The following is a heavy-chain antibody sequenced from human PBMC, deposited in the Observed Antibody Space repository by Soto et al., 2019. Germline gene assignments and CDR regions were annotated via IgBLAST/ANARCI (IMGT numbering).Heavy chain of an antibody. J-gene: IGHJ5*02. CDR3: ARVIAAAGTGTWFDP. V-gene: IGHV4-31*03. CDR2: IYYSGST. D-gene: IGHD6-13*01. CDR1: GGSISSGGYY. Sequence: QVQLQESGPGLVKPSQSLSLTCTVSGGSISSGGYYWSWIRQHPGKGLEWIGYIYYSGSTYYNPSLKSRVTISVDTSKNQFSLKLSSVTAADTAVYYCARVIAAAGTGTWFDPWGQGTLVTVSS.